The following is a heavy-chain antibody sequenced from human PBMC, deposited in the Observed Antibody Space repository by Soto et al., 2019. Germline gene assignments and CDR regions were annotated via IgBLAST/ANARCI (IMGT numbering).Heavy chain of an antibody. CDR3: ASVVPRSSGYSGSFMSYGMDV. J-gene: IGHJ6*02. CDR2: ISGSGSTI. Sequence: PGGSLRLSCAASGFTFSGYAVSWVRQAPGKGPEWISSISGSGSTIYYADSVKGRFTISRDNSKNTLYLQMSSLRAEDTAVYYCASVVPRSSGYSGSFMSYGMDVWGQGTTVTVSS. CDR1: GFTFSGYA. D-gene: IGHD3-22*01. V-gene: IGHV3-23*01.